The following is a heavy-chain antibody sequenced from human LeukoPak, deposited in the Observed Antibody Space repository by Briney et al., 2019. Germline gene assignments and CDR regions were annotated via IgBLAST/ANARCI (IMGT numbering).Heavy chain of an antibody. CDR1: GYTFTSYY. V-gene: IGHV1-46*01. D-gene: IGHD2-2*01. CDR3: ALFCSVRSSTSCPDY. CDR2: INPSGGST. J-gene: IGHJ4*02. Sequence: ASVKVSCKASGYTFTSYYMHWVRQAPGQGLEWMGIINPSGGSTSYAQKFQGRVTMTRDTSTSTVYMELSSLRSEDKAVYYCALFCSVRSSTSCPDYWGQGTLVTVSS.